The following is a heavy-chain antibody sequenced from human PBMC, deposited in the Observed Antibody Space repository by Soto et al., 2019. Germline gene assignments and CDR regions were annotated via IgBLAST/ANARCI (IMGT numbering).Heavy chain of an antibody. CDR1: GFTFSSCA. J-gene: IGHJ6*04. CDR2: IIDSGAST. CDR3: AKGRSYYYYYGVDV. V-gene: IGHV3-23*01. Sequence: EVQLLESGGGLVQPGGSLRLSCAASGFTFSSCAMGWVRQAPGKGLEWVSDIIDSGASTYYADSVKGRFTISRDNSKSTLYLQMNSLRAEDTALYYCAKGRSYYYYYGVDVWGKGPTVTVSS.